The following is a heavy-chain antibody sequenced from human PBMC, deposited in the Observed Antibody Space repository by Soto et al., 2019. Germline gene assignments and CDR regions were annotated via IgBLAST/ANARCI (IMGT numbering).Heavy chain of an antibody. CDR1: NFSLIKEYY. CDR2: IYYSGST. D-gene: IGHD2-21*02. J-gene: IGHJ4*02. V-gene: IGHV4-38-2*01. Sequence: SETLSLTCAVSNFSLIKEYYWGWVRQPPGKGLEWIGSIYYSGSTYNNPSLRSRVSMSIDTSKDQFSLKLKSVTAADTALYFCARQRTSVVTQAYFDVWGPGSLVTVSS. CDR3: ARQRTSVVTQAYFDV.